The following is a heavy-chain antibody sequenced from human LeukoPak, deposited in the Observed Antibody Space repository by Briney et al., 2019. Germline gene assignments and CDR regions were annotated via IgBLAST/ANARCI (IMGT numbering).Heavy chain of an antibody. Sequence: SETLSLTCAVYGGSFSGYYWSWIRQPPGKGLEWIGYIYYSGSTNYNPSLKSRVTISVDTSKNQFSLKLSSVTAADTAVCYCATSTTYYYDSSGSPNAFDIWGQGTMVTVSS. J-gene: IGHJ3*02. D-gene: IGHD3-22*01. CDR2: IYYSGST. V-gene: IGHV4-59*08. CDR1: GGSFSGYY. CDR3: ATSTTYYYDSSGSPNAFDI.